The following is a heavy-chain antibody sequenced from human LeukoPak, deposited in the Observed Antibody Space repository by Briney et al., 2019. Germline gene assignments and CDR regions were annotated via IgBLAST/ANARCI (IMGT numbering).Heavy chain of an antibody. CDR3: ARGPLLL. CDR2: ISSGSTSI. D-gene: IGHD2-15*01. Sequence: GGSLRLSCAASGFTFSRYSMNWVRQAPGKGLEWISYISSGSTSIYYADSVKGRFTISRDNAKNSLYLQMNSLRAEDTAVYYCARGPLLLWGQGTMVTVSS. J-gene: IGHJ3*01. V-gene: IGHV3-48*01. CDR1: GFTFSRYS.